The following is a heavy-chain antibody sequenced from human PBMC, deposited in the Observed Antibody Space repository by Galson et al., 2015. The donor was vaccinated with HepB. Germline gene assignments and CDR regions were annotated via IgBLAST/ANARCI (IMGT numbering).Heavy chain of an antibody. J-gene: IGHJ4*02. V-gene: IGHV3-21*06. Sequence: SLRLSCAASGFTFSSYTMDWVRQAPGKGLEWVSSISRSSNYIFYADSVNGRFTISRDDAKNSLYLQMNSLRAEDTAVYYCARQVGIGSGSTDYWGQGTQVSVSS. CDR2: ISRSSNYI. D-gene: IGHD1-26*01. CDR1: GFTFSSYT. CDR3: ARQVGIGSGSTDY.